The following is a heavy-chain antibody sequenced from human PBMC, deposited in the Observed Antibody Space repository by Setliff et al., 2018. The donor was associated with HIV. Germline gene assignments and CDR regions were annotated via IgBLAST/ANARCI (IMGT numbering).Heavy chain of an antibody. V-gene: IGHV1-2*02. CDR3: AKGSLLGYFDWLFPD. CDR2: INPNSGGT. CDR1: GYTFTGYY. Sequence: ASVKVSCKASGYTFTGYYMHWVRQAPGQGLEWMGWINPNSGGTNYAQKFQGRVTMTRDTSISTAYMELSRLRSDDTAVYYCAKGSLLGYFDWLFPDWGQGTLVTVSS. D-gene: IGHD3-9*01. J-gene: IGHJ4*02.